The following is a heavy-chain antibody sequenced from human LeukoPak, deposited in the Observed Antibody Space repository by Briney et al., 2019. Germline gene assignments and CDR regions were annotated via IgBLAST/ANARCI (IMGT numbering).Heavy chain of an antibody. V-gene: IGHV4-61*02. D-gene: IGHD3-10*01. CDR1: GGSISSGSYY. CDR3: ARDKAPRSPTRGASNWFDP. Sequence: PSQTLSLTCTVSGGSISSGSYYWSWIRQPAGKGLEWIGRIYTSGSTNYNPSLKSRVTISVDTSKNQFSLKLSSVTAADTAVYYCARDKAPRSPTRGASNWFDPWGQGTLVTVSS. CDR2: IYTSGST. J-gene: IGHJ5*02.